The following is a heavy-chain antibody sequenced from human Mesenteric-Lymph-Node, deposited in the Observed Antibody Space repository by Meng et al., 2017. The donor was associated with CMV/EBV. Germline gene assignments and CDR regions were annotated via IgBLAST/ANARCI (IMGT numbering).Heavy chain of an antibody. V-gene: IGHV3-21*01. CDR3: ARVPGLIRDGVDY. Sequence: CAAYGVSCSIYDMPWVRQTPGKGLEWVSSIDKTSIYIYYAASVKGRFTISRDNAKNSLFMQMNSLGDEETAVYYCARVPGLIRDGVDYWGQGALVTVSS. D-gene: IGHD2-8*01. CDR1: GVSCSIYD. CDR2: IDKTSIYI. J-gene: IGHJ4*02.